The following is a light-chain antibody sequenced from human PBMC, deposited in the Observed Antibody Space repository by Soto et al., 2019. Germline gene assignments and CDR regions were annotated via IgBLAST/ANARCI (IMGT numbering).Light chain of an antibody. CDR3: QQYNTWPRT. Sequence: EVVMTQSPDTLSVSPGERATLSCRASQSVSSNLAWYQQKLGQAPRLLIYGASTRATGIPARFSGSGSGTEFTLTISSLQSEDFAIYYCQQYNTWPRTFGQGTKV. CDR1: QSVSSN. J-gene: IGKJ1*01. CDR2: GAS. V-gene: IGKV3-15*01.